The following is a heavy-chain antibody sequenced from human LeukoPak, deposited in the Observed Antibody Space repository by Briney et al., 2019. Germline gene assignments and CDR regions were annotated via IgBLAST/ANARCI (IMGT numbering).Heavy chain of an antibody. CDR3: ARVKGHYDSSGYRTRGAFDI. V-gene: IGHV4-39*07. J-gene: IGHJ3*02. CDR1: GGSISSSSYY. D-gene: IGHD3-22*01. CDR2: IYYSGST. Sequence: SETLSLTCTVSGGSISSSSYYWGWIRQPPGKGLEWIGSIYYSGSTYYNPSLKSRVTISVDTSKNQFSLKLSSVTAADTAVYYCARVKGHYDSSGYRTRGAFDIWGQGTMVTVSS.